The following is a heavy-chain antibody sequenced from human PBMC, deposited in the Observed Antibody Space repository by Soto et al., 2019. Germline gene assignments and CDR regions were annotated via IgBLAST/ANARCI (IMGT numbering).Heavy chain of an antibody. V-gene: IGHV3-23*01. J-gene: IGHJ4*02. CDR3: TKGYGASYSPFDY. D-gene: IGHD1-26*01. CDR1: GVTFRSYA. Sequence: WSLRLSCAASGVTFRSYAMNWVRQAPGKGPEWVSGISGSGDSAYHANSVKGRFTISRDNSKNTLYLQVNSLRAEDTAVYYCTKGYGASYSPFDYRGQGTQVPASS. CDR2: ISGSGDSA.